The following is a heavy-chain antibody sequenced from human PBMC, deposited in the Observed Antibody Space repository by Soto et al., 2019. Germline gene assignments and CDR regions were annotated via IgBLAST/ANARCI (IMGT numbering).Heavy chain of an antibody. CDR1: GFTFSSYG. D-gene: IGHD2-15*01. J-gene: IGHJ4*02. Sequence: QVQLVESGGGVVQPGRSLRLSCAASGFTFSSYGMHWVRQAPGKGLEWVAVISYDGSNKYYADSVKGRFTISRDNSKNTLYLQMNSLRAGDTAVYYCAKEGYCSGGSCYSGTQGYWGQGTLVTVSS. V-gene: IGHV3-30*18. CDR2: ISYDGSNK. CDR3: AKEGYCSGGSCYSGTQGY.